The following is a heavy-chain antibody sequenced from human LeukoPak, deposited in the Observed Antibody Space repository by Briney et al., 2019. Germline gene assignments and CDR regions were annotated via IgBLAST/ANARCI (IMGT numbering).Heavy chain of an antibody. CDR3: AREQQLPRGSDAFDI. J-gene: IGHJ3*02. CDR2: ISAYNGNT. CDR1: GYTFTSYG. Sequence: GASVKVSCKASGYTFTSYGISWVRQAPGQGLEWMGWISAYNGNTNYAQKLQGRVTMTTDTSTSTAYMELRSLRSDDTAVFYCAREQQLPRGSDAFDIWGQGTMVTVSS. V-gene: IGHV1-18*01. D-gene: IGHD6-13*01.